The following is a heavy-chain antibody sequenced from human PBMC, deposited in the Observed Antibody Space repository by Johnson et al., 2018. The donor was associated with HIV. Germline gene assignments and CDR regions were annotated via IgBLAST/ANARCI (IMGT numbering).Heavy chain of an antibody. J-gene: IGHJ3*02. V-gene: IGHV3-30-3*01. CDR2: MSYDGINK. Sequence: VQLVESGGVVVQPGRSLRLSCAASGFTFSSNPMHWVRQAPGKGLEWVAVMSYDGINKYYADSVKGRFTISRDNSKNTLYLQMNSLRPEDTAVYYCARDSSNSFRFEMYAFDIWGQGTMVTVSS. CDR1: GFTFSSNP. CDR3: ARDSSNSFRFEMYAFDI. D-gene: IGHD6-6*01.